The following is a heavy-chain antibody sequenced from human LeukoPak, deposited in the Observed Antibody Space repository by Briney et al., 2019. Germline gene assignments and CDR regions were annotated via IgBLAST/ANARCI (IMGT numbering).Heavy chain of an antibody. D-gene: IGHD3-16*01. CDR3: AREVAFGIGSYNY. J-gene: IGHJ4*02. V-gene: IGHV3-7*01. CDR1: GFTFSSYY. Sequence: GGSLRLSCVASGFTFSSYYMSWVRQAPGKGLEWVAHIDPDGNDKYYVDSVKGRFTISRDNAKNSRYLQVNSLRAEDTAVYYCAREVAFGIGSYNYWGQGTLVTVSS. CDR2: IDPDGNDK.